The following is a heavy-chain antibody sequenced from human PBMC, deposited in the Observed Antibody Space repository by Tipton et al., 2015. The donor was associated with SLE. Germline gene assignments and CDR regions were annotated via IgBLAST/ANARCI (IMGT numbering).Heavy chain of an antibody. CDR1: GYSFTSYG. Sequence: QLVQSGAEVKKPGESLRISCKGSGYSFTSYGISWVRQAPGQGLEWMGWISAYNGNTNYAQKLQGRVTMTTDTFTSTAYMELRSLRSDDTAVYYCARDRRTAIAYYYYGMDVWGQGTTVTVSS. D-gene: IGHD5-18*01. V-gene: IGHV1-18*01. J-gene: IGHJ6*02. CDR2: ISAYNGNT. CDR3: ARDRRTAIAYYYYGMDV.